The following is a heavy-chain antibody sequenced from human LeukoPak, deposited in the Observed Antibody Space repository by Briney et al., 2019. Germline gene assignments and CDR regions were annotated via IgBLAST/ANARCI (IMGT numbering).Heavy chain of an antibody. V-gene: IGHV1-46*01. D-gene: IGHD3-3*01. CDR1: GYTFTSYY. CDR2: INPSGGST. CDR3: AREKRIFGAVTAPDY. J-gene: IGHJ4*02. Sequence: ASVKVSCKASGYTFTSYYMHWVRQAPGQGLEWMGIINPSGGSTSYAQKFQGRVTMTRDTSTSTVYMELSSLRSEDTAVYYCAREKRIFGAVTAPDYWGQGTLVTVSS.